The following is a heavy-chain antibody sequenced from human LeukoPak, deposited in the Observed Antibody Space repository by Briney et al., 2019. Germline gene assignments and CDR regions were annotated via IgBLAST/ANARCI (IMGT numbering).Heavy chain of an antibody. CDR3: ARPVSGWYGGWYFDL. CDR2: IYYSGST. V-gene: IGHV4-59*01. Sequence: SETLSLTCTVSDDSITIYYWTWIRQPPGKGLEWIGYIYYSGSTNYNPSLKSRVTISVDTSKNQFSLKPSSVTAADTAVYYCARPVSGWYGGWYFDLWGRGTLVTVSS. CDR1: DDSITIYY. J-gene: IGHJ2*01. D-gene: IGHD6-19*01.